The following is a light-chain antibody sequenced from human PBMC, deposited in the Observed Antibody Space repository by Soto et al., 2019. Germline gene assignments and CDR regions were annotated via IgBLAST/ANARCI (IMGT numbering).Light chain of an antibody. CDR2: AAS. Sequence: DIQMTQSPTSLSASVGDRATITCRASQDIRNCLAWYQQKPGEAPKLLIYAASTLQSGVPPRFSGSGSGTDFTLTINSLQPEDVAMYSCQQYSSAPVFGPGTKVEIK. V-gene: IGKV1-27*01. CDR1: QDIRNC. J-gene: IGKJ3*01. CDR3: QQYSSAPV.